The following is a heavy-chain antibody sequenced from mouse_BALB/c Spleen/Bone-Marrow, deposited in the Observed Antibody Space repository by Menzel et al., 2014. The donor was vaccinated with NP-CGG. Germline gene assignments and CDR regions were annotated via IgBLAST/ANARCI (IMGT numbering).Heavy chain of an antibody. CDR1: GYTFSSYW. J-gene: IGHJ4*01. CDR2: ILPGSGSI. V-gene: IGHV1-9*01. CDR3: ASRYDTMDY. Sequence: VQLQHSGAELMKPGASVKISCKATGYTFSSYWIEWVKQRPGHGLEWIGEILPGSGSIKYNEKFKGKATFTADTSSNTAYMQLSSLTSEDSAVYYCASRYDTMDYWGQGTSVTVSS.